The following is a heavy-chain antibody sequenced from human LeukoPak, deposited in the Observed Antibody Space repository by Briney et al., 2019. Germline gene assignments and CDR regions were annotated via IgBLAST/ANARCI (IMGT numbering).Heavy chain of an antibody. CDR3: AHGYVSSKFRFDP. CDR2: ICWDDDK. D-gene: IGHD3-10*02. CDR1: GFSLRTSGVG. Sequence: ESGPTQVNLTQTLMQICTLSGFSLRTSGVGVAWIRQPPGMALEWFALICWDDDKRYRPSLKPRLNITKDTSKNQVVLTMTNMDPVDTATYYCAHGYVSSKFRFDPWGQGTLVTVSS. J-gene: IGHJ5*02. V-gene: IGHV2-5*02.